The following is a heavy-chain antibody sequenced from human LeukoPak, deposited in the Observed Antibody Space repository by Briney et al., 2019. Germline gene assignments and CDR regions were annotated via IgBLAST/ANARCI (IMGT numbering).Heavy chain of an antibody. CDR1: GGSISSYY. J-gene: IGHJ4*02. CDR3: ARYDFWSGGVDY. Sequence: SETLSLTCTVSGGSISSYYWSWIRQPPGKGLEWIGYIYYSGSTNYNPSLKSRVTISVDTSKNQFSLKLSSVTAADTAVYYCARYDFWSGGVDYWGRGTLVTVSS. V-gene: IGHV4-59*08. CDR2: IYYSGST. D-gene: IGHD3-3*01.